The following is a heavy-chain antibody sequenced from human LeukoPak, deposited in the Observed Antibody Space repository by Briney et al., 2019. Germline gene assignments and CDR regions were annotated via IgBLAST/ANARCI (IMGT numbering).Heavy chain of an antibody. V-gene: IGHV3-11*04. Sequence: GGSLRLSCAASGFTLSDYYMTWIRQAPGKGLEWVSYISSRGDAIYYADSVKGRFTISRDNAKNSLYLQMNSLRAEDTAVYYCARDSSGSGSPLFDPWGQGTLVTVSS. J-gene: IGHJ5*02. D-gene: IGHD3-10*01. CDR3: ARDSSGSGSPLFDP. CDR2: ISSRGDAI. CDR1: GFTLSDYY.